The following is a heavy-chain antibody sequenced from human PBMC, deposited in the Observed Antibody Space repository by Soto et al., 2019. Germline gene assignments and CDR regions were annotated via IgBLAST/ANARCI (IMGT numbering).Heavy chain of an antibody. V-gene: IGHV3-23*01. J-gene: IGHJ6*02. CDR2: ISGSGGST. CDR1: GFTFSSYV. Sequence: PGGSLRLSCAASGFTFSSYVMNWVRQAPGKGLEWVSTISGSGGSTYYADSVEGRFTFSRGNSKNTLHLLMNSLRAEDTAVYYCAREYYYTMDVWGQGTMVTVSS. CDR3: AREYYYTMDV.